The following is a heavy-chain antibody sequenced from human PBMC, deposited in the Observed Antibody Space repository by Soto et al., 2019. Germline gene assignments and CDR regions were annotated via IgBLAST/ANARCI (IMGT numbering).Heavy chain of an antibody. CDR1: GGSISSSSYY. J-gene: IGHJ5*02. CDR3: ARYLLKSSTRSPGLWFDPWGQDHWFDP. D-gene: IGHD3-10*01. Sequence: SETLSLTCTVSGGSISSSSYYWGWIRQPPGKGLEWIGSIYYSGSTYYSPSLKSRVTISVDTSKNQFSLKLSSVTAADTAVYYCARYLLKSSTRSPGLWFDPWGQDHWFDPWGQGTLVTVSS. CDR2: IYYSGST. V-gene: IGHV4-39*01.